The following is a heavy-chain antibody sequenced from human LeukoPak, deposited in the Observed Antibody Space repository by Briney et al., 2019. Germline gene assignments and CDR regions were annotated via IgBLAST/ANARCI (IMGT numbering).Heavy chain of an antibody. CDR1: GFTFSSYA. CDR2: IKNDGAVK. CDR3: AKDSYSKGDF. V-gene: IGHV3-7*01. Sequence: GGSLRLSCAASGFTFSSYAMSWVRQAPGKVLEWVANIKNDGAVKNYVDSVKGRFTISRDNAKNSLYLQMNSLRAGDTAVYYCAKDSYSKGDFWGQGVLVTVSS. J-gene: IGHJ4*02. D-gene: IGHD6-13*01.